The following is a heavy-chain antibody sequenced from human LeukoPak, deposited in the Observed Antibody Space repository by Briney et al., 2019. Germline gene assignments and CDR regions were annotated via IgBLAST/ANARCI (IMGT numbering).Heavy chain of an antibody. CDR1: GGSISSGSYY. V-gene: IGHV4-61*02. D-gene: IGHD4-23*01. CDR3: ARAPTVVTLDFDY. J-gene: IGHJ4*02. Sequence: SETLSLSCTVSGGSISSGSYYWSWIRQPAGKGLEWIGRIYTSGSTNYNPSLKSRVTISVDTSKNQFSLKLSSVTAADTAVYYCARAPTVVTLDFDYWGQGTLVTVSS. CDR2: IYTSGST.